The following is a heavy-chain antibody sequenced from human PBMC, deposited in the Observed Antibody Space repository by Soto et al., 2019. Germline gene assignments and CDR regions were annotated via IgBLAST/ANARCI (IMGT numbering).Heavy chain of an antibody. D-gene: IGHD6-19*01. Sequence: ESVGGLVQPGGSLRLSCAASGFTFSNYAMSWVRQAPGKGLEWVSAISGSGGSTYYADSVKGRFTISRDNSKNTLYLQMNSLRAEDTAVYYCAKETYSSGWYYYYYGMDVWGQGTTVTVSS. CDR1: GFTFSNYA. V-gene: IGHV3-23*01. CDR2: ISGSGGST. J-gene: IGHJ6*02. CDR3: AKETYSSGWYYYYYGMDV.